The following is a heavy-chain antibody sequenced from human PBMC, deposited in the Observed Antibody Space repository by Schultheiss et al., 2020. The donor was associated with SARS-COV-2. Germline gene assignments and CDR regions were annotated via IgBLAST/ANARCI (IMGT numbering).Heavy chain of an antibody. V-gene: IGHV3-33*08. Sequence: GGSLRLSCAASVFTFSPYEMNWVRQAPGKGLEWVAVIWYDGSNKYYADSVKGRFTISRDDAKNSLYQRMDSLRADDTAVYYCASMFLRRRFGELSIDYWGQGTLVTVSS. D-gene: IGHD3-10*01. CDR1: VFTFSPYE. CDR2: IWYDGSNK. CDR3: ASMFLRRRFGELSIDY. J-gene: IGHJ4*02.